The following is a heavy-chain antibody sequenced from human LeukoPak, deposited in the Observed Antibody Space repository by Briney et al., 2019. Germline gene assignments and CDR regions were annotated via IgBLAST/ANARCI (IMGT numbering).Heavy chain of an antibody. V-gene: IGHV3-13*01. CDR1: GFTFRSYD. D-gene: IGHD6-19*01. CDR3: VRGRIQVSGIDEIDY. J-gene: IGHJ4*02. CDR2: VGTSGDT. Sequence: GGSLRLSCAASGFTFRSYDMHWVRQVTGKGLEWVSAVGTSGDTYYAGSVKGRFTISRENAKNSLYLQMNSLTAGDTAVYYCVRGRIQVSGIDEIDYWGQGTLVTVSS.